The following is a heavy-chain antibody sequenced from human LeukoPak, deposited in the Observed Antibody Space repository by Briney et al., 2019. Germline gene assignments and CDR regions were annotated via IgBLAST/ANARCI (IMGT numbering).Heavy chain of an antibody. D-gene: IGHD6-13*01. J-gene: IGHJ3*02. CDR3: ARRSGWLKAFDI. CDR1: GGPISSYY. CDR2: IYYSGST. Sequence: SETLSLTCTVSGGPISSYYWSWIRQPPGKGLEWIGYIYYSGSTNYNPSLKSRVTISVDTSKNQFSLKLSSVTAADTAVYYCARRSGWLKAFDIWGQGTMVTVSS. V-gene: IGHV4-59*08.